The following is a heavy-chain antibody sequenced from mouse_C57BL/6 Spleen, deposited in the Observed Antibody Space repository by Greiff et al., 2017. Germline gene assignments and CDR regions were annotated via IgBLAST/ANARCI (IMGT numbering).Heavy chain of an antibody. D-gene: IGHD2-4*01. CDR3: AIEAIYYDYDGFAY. V-gene: IGHV1-74*01. CDR2: IHPSDSDT. Sequence: QVQLQQPGAELVKPGASVKVSCKASGYTFTSYWMHWVKQRPGQGLEWIGRIHPSDSDTNYNQKFKGKATLTVDKSSSTAYMQLSSRTSEDSAVYYCAIEAIYYDYDGFAYWGQGTLVTVSA. CDR1: GYTFTSYW. J-gene: IGHJ3*01.